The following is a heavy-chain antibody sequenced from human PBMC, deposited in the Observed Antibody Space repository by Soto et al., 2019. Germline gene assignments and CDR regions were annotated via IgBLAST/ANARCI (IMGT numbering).Heavy chain of an antibody. CDR2: ISGSGGST. V-gene: IGHV3-23*01. CDR3: AKVRNSGWSLGGYYYGMDV. J-gene: IGHJ6*02. CDR1: GFTFRSYA. Sequence: GGSLRLSCAASGFTFRSYAMSWVRQAPGKGLEWVSAISGSGGSTYYADSVKGRFTISRDNSKNTLYLQMNSLRAEDTAVYYCAKVRNSGWSLGGYYYGMDVWGQGTTVTASS. D-gene: IGHD6-19*01.